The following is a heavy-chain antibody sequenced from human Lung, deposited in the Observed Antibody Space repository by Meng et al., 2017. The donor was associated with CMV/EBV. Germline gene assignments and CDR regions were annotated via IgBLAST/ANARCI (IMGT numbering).Heavy chain of an antibody. CDR1: GYTFTAHY. V-gene: IGHV1-2*02. D-gene: IGHD7-27*01. CDR3: AIDNNWGPDY. Sequence: ASVKVSCKASGYTFTAHYFHWVRQAPGQGLEWMGWIHPHRGDTNYEQQFQGRVTLTRATSINTGYMELTRLTSDDTAVYYCAIDNNWGPDYWGKGTLVTVSS. CDR2: IHPHRGDT. J-gene: IGHJ4*02.